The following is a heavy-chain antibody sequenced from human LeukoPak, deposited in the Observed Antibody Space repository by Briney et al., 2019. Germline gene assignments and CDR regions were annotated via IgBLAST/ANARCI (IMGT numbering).Heavy chain of an antibody. CDR3: ARNEDYSDSTGYYSTFYLDS. J-gene: IGHJ4*02. V-gene: IGHV3-7*01. D-gene: IGHD3-22*01. Sequence: PGGSLRLSCEGTGFSFGIYWMSWVRQAPGKGLEWVANINEDGSEKYYVDSVKGRFTISRDNGKNALYPQMKSLRAEDTAVYYCARNEDYSDSTGYYSTFYLDSWGQGTLVTVSS. CDR2: INEDGSEK. CDR1: GFSFGIYW.